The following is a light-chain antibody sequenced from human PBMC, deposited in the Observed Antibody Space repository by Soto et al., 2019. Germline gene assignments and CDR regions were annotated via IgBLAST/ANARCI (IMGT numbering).Light chain of an antibody. CDR2: GAS. CDR3: QQYDISPRT. V-gene: IGKV3-20*01. Sequence: TQSPSSLSASVGDRVTITCRASQGISNYLAWYQQKPGQAPRLLIYGASSRATGIPDRFSGSGSGTDFTLTISRLEPEDFAVYYCQQYDISPRTFGQGTKVEIK. J-gene: IGKJ1*01. CDR1: QGISNY.